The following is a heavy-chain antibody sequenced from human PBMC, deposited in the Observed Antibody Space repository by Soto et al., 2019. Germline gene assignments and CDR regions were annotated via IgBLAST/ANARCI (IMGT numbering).Heavy chain of an antibody. V-gene: IGHV3-21*06. CDR2: ISSRSGYI. Sequence: EVQLGESGGGLVKPGGSLRLSCAGSGFSFSSYSMNWVRLAPGKGLEWVSSISSRSGYIYYADSIRGRLTISRDNAKNSLYLQMSSWRGEYTAVYYCAKGTGDVRCSDGFDIWGHGTTVTVSS. J-gene: IGHJ3*02. CDR3: AKGTGDVRCSDGFDI. CDR1: GFSFSSYS. D-gene: IGHD4-17*01.